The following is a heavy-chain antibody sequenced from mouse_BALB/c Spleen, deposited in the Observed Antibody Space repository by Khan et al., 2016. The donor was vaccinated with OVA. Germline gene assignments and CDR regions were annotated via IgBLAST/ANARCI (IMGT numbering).Heavy chain of an antibody. Sequence: EVKLLESGPGLVKPSQSLSLTCTVTGYSITSDYAWNWIRQFPGNKLEWMGYISYSGITTYNPSLKSRISITRDTSKNQFFLQLNSVTTEDTATYGWERWFTYWGQGTLVTVSA. V-gene: IGHV3-2*02. CDR1: GYSITSDYA. CDR2: ISYSGIT. CDR3: ERWFTY. J-gene: IGHJ3*01.